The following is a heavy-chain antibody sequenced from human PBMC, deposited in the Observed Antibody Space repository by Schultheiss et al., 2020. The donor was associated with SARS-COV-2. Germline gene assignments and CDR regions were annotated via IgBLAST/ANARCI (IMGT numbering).Heavy chain of an antibody. D-gene: IGHD3-22*01. CDR3: ARAVLVVVDWYFDL. CDR2: INHSGST. J-gene: IGHJ2*01. CDR1: GGSISSYY. V-gene: IGHV4-34*01. Sequence: SETLSLTCTVSGGSISSYYWSWIRQPAGKGLEWIGEINHSGSTNYNPSLKSRVTISVDTSKNQFSLKLSSVTAADTAVYYCARAVLVVVDWYFDLWGRGTLVTVSS.